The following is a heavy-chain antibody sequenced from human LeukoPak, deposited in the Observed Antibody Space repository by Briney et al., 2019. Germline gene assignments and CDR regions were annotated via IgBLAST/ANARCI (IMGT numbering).Heavy chain of an antibody. CDR3: ARTITIRGLTFDY. D-gene: IGHD3-10*01. Sequence: SETLSLTCAVYGDSFSGYYWSWIRQPPGKGLEWIGEINHSGSTNYNPSLKSRVTISVDTSKNQFSLSLNSVTAADTAVYYCARTITIRGLTFDYWGQGTLVTVSS. CDR1: GDSFSGYY. CDR2: INHSGST. V-gene: IGHV4-34*01. J-gene: IGHJ4*02.